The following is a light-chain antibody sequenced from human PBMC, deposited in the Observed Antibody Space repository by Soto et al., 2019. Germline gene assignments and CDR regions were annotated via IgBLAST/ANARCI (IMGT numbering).Light chain of an antibody. CDR3: QQYGSSQT. CDR1: QSVSSSY. CDR2: GAS. V-gene: IGKV3-20*01. Sequence: EIVLTQSPGTLSLSPGERATLSCRASQSVSSSYLAWYQQKPGQAPRLLIYGASNRATGIPDRFSGSGSGTDFTLTISRLEPEDFAVYYCQQYGSSQTFGQGTKVDIK. J-gene: IGKJ1*01.